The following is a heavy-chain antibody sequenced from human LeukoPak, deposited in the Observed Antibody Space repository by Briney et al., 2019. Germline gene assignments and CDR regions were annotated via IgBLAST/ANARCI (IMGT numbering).Heavy chain of an antibody. Sequence: GSSVKVSCKASGYNFANYGMSWVRQAPGQGLEWMGWVSVYKGNTQYAQKFQDRVTMTTDTSTSTVYMELRGLESDDTAVYYCARDRSVNDHWGQATLVTVSS. CDR3: ARDRSVNDH. V-gene: IGHV1-18*01. D-gene: IGHD3-3*01. CDR1: GYNFANYG. CDR2: VSVYKGNT. J-gene: IGHJ4*02.